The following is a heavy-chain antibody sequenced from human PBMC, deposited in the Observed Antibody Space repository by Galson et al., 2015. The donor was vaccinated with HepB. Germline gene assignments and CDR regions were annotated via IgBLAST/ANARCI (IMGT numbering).Heavy chain of an antibody. Sequence: QSGAEVKKPGESLRISCKGSGYSFTSYWISWVRQMPGKGLEWMGRIYPSDSYTNYSPSFQGHVTISADKSIGSAYLQWSSLRASDTAMYYCATSIMTTFGGVIADAFAIWGQGTMVTVSS. CDR3: ATSIMTTFGGVIADAFAI. V-gene: IGHV5-10-1*01. CDR2: IYPSDSYT. D-gene: IGHD3-16*02. J-gene: IGHJ3*02. CDR1: GYSFTSYW.